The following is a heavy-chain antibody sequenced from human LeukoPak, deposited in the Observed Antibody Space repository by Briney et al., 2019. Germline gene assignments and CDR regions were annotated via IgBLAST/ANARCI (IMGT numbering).Heavy chain of an antibody. D-gene: IGHD3-10*01. V-gene: IGHV3-30*18. CDR3: AKEFRRATHYYYGMDV. CDR1: GFTFSSYG. CDR2: ISYDGSNK. J-gene: IGHJ6*02. Sequence: PGRSLRLSCAASGFTFSSYGMHWVRQAPGKGLEWVAVISYDGSNKYYADSVKGRFTISRDNSKNTLYLQMNSLRAEDTAVYYCAKEFRRATHYYYGMDVWGQGTTVTVSS.